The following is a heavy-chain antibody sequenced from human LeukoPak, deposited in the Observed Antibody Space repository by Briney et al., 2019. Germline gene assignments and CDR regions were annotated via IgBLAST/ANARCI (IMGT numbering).Heavy chain of an antibody. Sequence: SETLSLTCTVSGGSISSGSYYWSWIRQPAGKGLEWIGRIYTSGSTNYNPSLKSRVTISVDTSKNQFSLNLNSVTAADTAVYYCARWKMTAAGISDAVWGQGSLVIVSS. D-gene: IGHD6-13*01. CDR2: IYTSGST. CDR1: GGSISSGSYY. V-gene: IGHV4-61*02. CDR3: ARWKMTAAGISDAV. J-gene: IGHJ4*02.